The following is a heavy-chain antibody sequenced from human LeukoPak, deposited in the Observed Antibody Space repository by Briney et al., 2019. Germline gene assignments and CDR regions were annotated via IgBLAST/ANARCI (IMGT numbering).Heavy chain of an antibody. CDR2: ISSSSSYI. J-gene: IGHJ6*03. V-gene: IGHV3-21*01. D-gene: IGHD4-11*01. CDR1: GFTFSSYS. Sequence: GGSLRLSCAASGFTFSSYSMNWVRQAPGKGLEWVSSISSSSSYIYYADSVKGRFTISRDNAKNSLYLQMNSLRAEDTAVYYCAREDYSNKHYYYYMDVWGKGTTVTVSS. CDR3: AREDYSNKHYYYYMDV.